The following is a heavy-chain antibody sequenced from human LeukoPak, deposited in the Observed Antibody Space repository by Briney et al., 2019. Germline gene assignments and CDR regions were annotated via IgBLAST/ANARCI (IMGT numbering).Heavy chain of an antibody. CDR3: ARGHMNYYDSSGYYGGPRDDY. CDR2: ISSSSSYI. Sequence: GGSLRLSCAASGFTFSSYSMNWVRQAPGKGLEWVSSISSSSSYIYYADSVKGRFTISRDNAKNSLYLQMNSLRAEDTALYYCARGHMNYYDSSGYYGGPRDDYWGQGTLVTVSS. J-gene: IGHJ4*02. D-gene: IGHD3-22*01. CDR1: GFTFSSYS. V-gene: IGHV3-21*01.